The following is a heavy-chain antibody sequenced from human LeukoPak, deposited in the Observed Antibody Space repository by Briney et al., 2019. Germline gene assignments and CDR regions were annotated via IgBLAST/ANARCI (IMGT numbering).Heavy chain of an antibody. V-gene: IGHV3-23*01. CDR2: ISASGGST. J-gene: IGHJ6*02. CDR1: GFTFSSSA. CDR3: ASSYYDSSGYYPLTYYGMDV. D-gene: IGHD3-22*01. Sequence: GGSLRLSCAASGFTFSSSAMSWVRQVPGKGLEWVSGISASGGSTYYADSVRGRFTISRDNAKNSLYLQMNSLRAEDTAVYYCASSYYDSSGYYPLTYYGMDVWGQGTTVTVSS.